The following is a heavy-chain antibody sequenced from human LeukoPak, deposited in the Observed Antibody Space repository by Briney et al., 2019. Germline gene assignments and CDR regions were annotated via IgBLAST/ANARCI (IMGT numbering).Heavy chain of an antibody. CDR2: ISAYNGNT. Sequence: GASVKVSCKASGYTFTSYGISWVRQAPGQGLEWMGWISAYNGNTNYAQKFQGRVTMTRDTSISTAYMELSRLRSDDTAVYYCARQSSGWSYYYGMDVWGQGTTVTVSS. CDR1: GYTFTSYG. J-gene: IGHJ6*02. CDR3: ARQSSGWSYYYGMDV. D-gene: IGHD6-19*01. V-gene: IGHV1-18*04.